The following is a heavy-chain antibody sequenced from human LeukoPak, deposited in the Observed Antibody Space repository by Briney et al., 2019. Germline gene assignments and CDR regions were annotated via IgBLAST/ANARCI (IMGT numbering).Heavy chain of an antibody. V-gene: IGHV3-23*01. CDR1: GFTFSSYA. CDR3: ASVPFVVIIGEYFQH. D-gene: IGHD3-22*01. Sequence: GGSLRLSCAASGFTFSSYAMSWVRQAPGKGLEWVSAISGSGGSTYYADSVRGRFTISRDNSMNTLHLQMNSLRAEDTAVYYCASVPFVVIIGEYFQHWGQGTLVTVST. J-gene: IGHJ1*01. CDR2: ISGSGGST.